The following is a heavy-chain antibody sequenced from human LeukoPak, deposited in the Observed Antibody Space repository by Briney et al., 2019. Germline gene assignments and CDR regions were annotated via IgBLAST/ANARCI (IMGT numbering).Heavy chain of an antibody. V-gene: IGHV1-69*05. Sequence: GASVKVSCKASGYTFTSYGISWVRQAPGQGLEWMGGIIPIFGTANYAQKFQGRVTITTDESTSTAYMELSSLRSEDAAVYYCAREARDAFDIWGQGTMVPVSS. J-gene: IGHJ3*02. CDR1: GYTFTSYG. CDR3: AREARDAFDI. CDR2: IIPIFGTA.